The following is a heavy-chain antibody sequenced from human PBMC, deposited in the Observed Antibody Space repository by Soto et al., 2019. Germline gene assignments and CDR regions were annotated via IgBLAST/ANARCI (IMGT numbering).Heavy chain of an antibody. J-gene: IGHJ4*02. CDR2: ISTYSGNT. CDR3: ARDKDHRLDY. CDR1: GYAFTSCG. Sequence: QVQLVQSGAAVEKPGASVKVSCKASGYAFTSCGISWVRQAPGQGLEWMGWISTYSGNTNYAQNLQGRVTMTTDTSTSTVYMELRSLRSDDTAVYYCARDKDHRLDYWGQGTLVTVSS. V-gene: IGHV1-18*01.